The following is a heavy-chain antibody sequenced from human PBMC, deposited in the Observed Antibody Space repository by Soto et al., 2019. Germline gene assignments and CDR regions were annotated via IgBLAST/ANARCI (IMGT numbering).Heavy chain of an antibody. J-gene: IGHJ4*02. V-gene: IGHV3-30*18. D-gene: IGHD1-1*01. CDR1: GFTFSTYG. CDR3: AKSVYNWNDGFFDY. Sequence: QVQLVESGGGVVQPGRSLRLSCAASGFTFSTYGMHWVRQAPGKGLEWVAVISYDGNNKYYADSVKGRFTTSRDNSKNTLYLQMSSLRAEDTAVYYCAKSVYNWNDGFFDYWGQGTLVTVSS. CDR2: ISYDGNNK.